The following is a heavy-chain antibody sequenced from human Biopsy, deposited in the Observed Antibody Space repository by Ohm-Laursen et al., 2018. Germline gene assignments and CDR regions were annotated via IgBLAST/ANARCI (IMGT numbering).Heavy chain of an antibody. D-gene: IGHD2-8*01. CDR3: ARLTRSTPTTGV. J-gene: IGHJ4*02. V-gene: IGHV1-2*02. Sequence: ASVTVFCKASGYIFTAYYTHWVRQDPGQGLEWLGWLNTNSGDTEYAENFQGRVTMTRDTSISTAYMELCRLRSDDTAVYYCARLTRSTPTTGVWGQGTLVTVSS. CDR1: GYIFTAYY. CDR2: LNTNSGDT.